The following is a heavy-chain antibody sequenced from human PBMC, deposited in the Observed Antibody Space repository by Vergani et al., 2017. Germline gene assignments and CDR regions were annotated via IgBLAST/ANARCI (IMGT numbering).Heavy chain of an antibody. CDR3: SIDGRXCGGDCYYSAFDY. CDR1: GYTFTYYY. Sequence: EVQLVQSGTEVKQPGTTVNLSCKISGYTFTYYYIHWIRQAPGKGLEWMGLVDPEDGEPIYAEKFQGRVTITADTSAHTAFMQLSSLTSDDTAIYYCSIDGRXCGGDCYYSAFDYWGQGTLVTVSS. D-gene: IGHD2-21*02. J-gene: IGHJ4*02. V-gene: IGHV1-69-2*01. CDR2: VDPEDGEP.